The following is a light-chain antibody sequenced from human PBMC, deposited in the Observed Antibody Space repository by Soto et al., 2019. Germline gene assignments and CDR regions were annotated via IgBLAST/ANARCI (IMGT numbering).Light chain of an antibody. CDR2: AAS. CDR1: QGIGVY. CDR3: QKYNSAPLT. Sequence: DIPMTQSPSSLSASLGDRVSITCRASQGIGVYLAWFQQKPGNVPKLLIYAASTLQSGVPSLFSVSGSGTDFTLTISSLQPEDVATYYCQKYNSAPLTFGGGTKVEIK. V-gene: IGKV1-27*01. J-gene: IGKJ4*01.